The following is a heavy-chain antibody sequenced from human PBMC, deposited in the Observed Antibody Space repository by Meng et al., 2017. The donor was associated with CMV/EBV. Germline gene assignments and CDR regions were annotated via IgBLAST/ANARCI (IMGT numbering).Heavy chain of an antibody. CDR2: ISSSGSTI. CDR3: AKGDRDSSGWYAWGRQNYGMDV. V-gene: IGHV3-48*03. Sequence: GGSLRLSCAVSGFTFSSYEMNWVRQAPGKGLEWVSYISSSGSTIYYADSVKGRFTISRDNAKNSLYLQMNSLRAEDTAVYYCAKGDRDSSGWYAWGRQNYGMDVWGQGTTVTVSS. J-gene: IGHJ6*02. D-gene: IGHD6-19*01. CDR1: GFTFSSYE.